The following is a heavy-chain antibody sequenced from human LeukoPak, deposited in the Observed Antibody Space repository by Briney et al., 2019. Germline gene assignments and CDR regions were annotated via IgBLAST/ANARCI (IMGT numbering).Heavy chain of an antibody. V-gene: IGHV1-69*13. CDR2: IIPIFGTA. J-gene: IGHJ5*02. CDR3: AREGYCSGGSCYGTGNWFDP. CDR1: GGTFSSYA. D-gene: IGHD2-15*01. Sequence: GASVKVSCKASGGTFSSYAISWVRQAPGQGLEWMGGIIPIFGTANYAQKFQGRVTITADESTSTAYMELSSLRSEDTAVYYCAREGYCSGGSCYGTGNWFDPWGQGTLVTVSS.